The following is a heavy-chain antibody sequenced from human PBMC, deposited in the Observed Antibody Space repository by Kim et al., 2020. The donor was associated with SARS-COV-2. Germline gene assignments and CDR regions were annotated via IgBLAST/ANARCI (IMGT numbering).Heavy chain of an antibody. Sequence: GGSLRLSCAASGFSVSNFWMHWVRQGPGKGLEWVARINEDGRTTTHADSVKGRFSISRDSAKNTLFLQMTGLRAEDTAVYYCSIDTFAPEDYWGQGTLVT. D-gene: IGHD2-21*01. CDR3: SIDTFAPEDY. V-gene: IGHV3-74*01. CDR1: GFSVSNFW. J-gene: IGHJ4*02. CDR2: INEDGRTT.